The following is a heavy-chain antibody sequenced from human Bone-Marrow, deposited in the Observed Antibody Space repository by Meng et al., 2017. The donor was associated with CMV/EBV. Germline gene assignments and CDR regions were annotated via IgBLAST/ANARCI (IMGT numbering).Heavy chain of an antibody. CDR1: GYTFNSYG. D-gene: IGHD3-3*01. CDR2: ISAYNGDT. V-gene: IGHV1-18*01. J-gene: IGHJ6*02. CDR3: ARDKYDFWSTLYYYGMDV. Sequence: ASVKFSCKASGYTFNSYGITWVRQAPGQGLEWMGWISAYNGDTNYAQKLQGRVTMTVDTPTTTVYMELRSLRSDDTAVYYCARDKYDFWSTLYYYGMDVWGQGTTVTVSS.